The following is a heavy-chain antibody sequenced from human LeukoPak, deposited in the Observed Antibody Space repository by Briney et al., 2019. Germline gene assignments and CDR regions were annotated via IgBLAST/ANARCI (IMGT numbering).Heavy chain of an antibody. CDR1: GYTFTGYY. D-gene: IGHD3-10*01. CDR3: ARARGSLIRGVND. V-gene: IGHV1-69*13. Sequence: GASVKVSCKASGYTFTGYYMHWVRQAPGQGLEWMGGIIPIFGTANYAQKFQGRVTITADESTSTAYMELSSLRSEDTAVYYCARARGSLIRGVNDWGQGTLVTVSS. J-gene: IGHJ4*02. CDR2: IIPIFGTA.